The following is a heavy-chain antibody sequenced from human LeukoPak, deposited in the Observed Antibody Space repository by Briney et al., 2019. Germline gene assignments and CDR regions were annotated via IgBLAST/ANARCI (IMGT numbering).Heavy chain of an antibody. D-gene: IGHD6-19*01. CDR3: VKDPKQWLDLYYFDY. Sequence: GGFLRLSCAASGFTFSSYAMSWVRQAPGKGLEWVSAISGSGGSTYYADSMKGRFTISRDNSKNTLYLQMNSLRAEDTAVYYCVKDPKQWLDLYYFDYWGQGTLVTVSS. CDR1: GFTFSSYA. J-gene: IGHJ4*02. V-gene: IGHV3-23*01. CDR2: ISGSGGST.